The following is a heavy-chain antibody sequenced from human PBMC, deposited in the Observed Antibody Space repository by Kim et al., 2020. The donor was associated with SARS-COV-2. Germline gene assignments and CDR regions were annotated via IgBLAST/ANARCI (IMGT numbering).Heavy chain of an antibody. Sequence: SETLSLTCAVYGGSFSGYYWSWIRQPPGKGLEWIGEINHSGSTNYNPSLKSRVTISVDTSKNQFSLKLSSVTAADTAVYYCARGPRANRNSMITFGGVIVDRWFDPWGQGTLVPVSS. V-gene: IGHV4-34*01. CDR2: INHSGST. CDR3: ARGPRANRNSMITFGGVIVDRWFDP. D-gene: IGHD3-16*02. CDR1: GGSFSGYY. J-gene: IGHJ5*02.